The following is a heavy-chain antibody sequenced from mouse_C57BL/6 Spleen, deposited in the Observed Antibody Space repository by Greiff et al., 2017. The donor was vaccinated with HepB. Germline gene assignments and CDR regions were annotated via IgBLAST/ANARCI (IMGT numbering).Heavy chain of an antibody. D-gene: IGHD1-1*01. V-gene: IGHV2-2*01. CDR2: IWSGGST. Sequence: QVQLQQSGPGLVQPSQSLSITCTVSGFSLTSYGVHWVRQSPGKGLEWLGVIWSGGSTDYNAAFIYRLSISKDNSNSQVFFKMNSLQADDTAIYYCARKSPLYYGSSYCYAMDYWGQGTSVTVSS. J-gene: IGHJ4*01. CDR3: ARKSPLYYGSSYCYAMDY. CDR1: GFSLTSYG.